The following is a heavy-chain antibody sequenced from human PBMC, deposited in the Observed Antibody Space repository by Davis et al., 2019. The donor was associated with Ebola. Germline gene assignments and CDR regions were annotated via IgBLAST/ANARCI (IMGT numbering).Heavy chain of an antibody. CDR2: INHSGST. Sequence: SETLSLTCAVYGGSFSGYYWSWIRQPPGKGLEWIGEINHSGSTNYNPSLKSRVTISVDTSKNQFSLKLSSVTAADTAVYYCARARRYYDSSGYYSWWGQGTLVTVSS. J-gene: IGHJ4*02. CDR3: ARARRYYDSSGYYSW. D-gene: IGHD3-22*01. CDR1: GGSFSGYY. V-gene: IGHV4-34*01.